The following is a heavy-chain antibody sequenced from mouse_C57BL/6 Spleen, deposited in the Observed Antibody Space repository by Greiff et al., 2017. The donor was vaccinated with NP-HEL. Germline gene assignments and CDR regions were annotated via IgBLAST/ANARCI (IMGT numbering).Heavy chain of an antibody. D-gene: IGHD2-4*01. CDR2: ISYDGSN. Sequence: EVKLQESGPGLVKPSQSLSLTCSVTGYSITSGYYWNWIRQFPGNKLEWMGYISYDGSNNYNPSLKNRISITRDTSKNQFFLKLNSVTTEDTATYDCARVCPHDYSFAYWGQGTLVTVAA. CDR3: ARVCPHDYSFAY. V-gene: IGHV3-6*01. J-gene: IGHJ3*01. CDR1: GYSITSGYY.